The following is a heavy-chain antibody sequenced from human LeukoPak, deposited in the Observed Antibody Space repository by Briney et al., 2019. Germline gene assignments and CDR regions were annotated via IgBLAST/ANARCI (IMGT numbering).Heavy chain of an antibody. D-gene: IGHD6-13*01. CDR1: GYTFTTYA. Sequence: ASVKVSCKTSGYTFTTYAIHWVRQAPGQRPEWMGWINAGNGNTKYSEKFQGRVTITRDTSASTAYMEVSSLRSEDTAVYYCASPYPGIAAAAKSYYYGMDVWGQGTTVTVSS. V-gene: IGHV1-3*01. CDR2: INAGNGNT. CDR3: ASPYPGIAAAAKSYYYGMDV. J-gene: IGHJ6*02.